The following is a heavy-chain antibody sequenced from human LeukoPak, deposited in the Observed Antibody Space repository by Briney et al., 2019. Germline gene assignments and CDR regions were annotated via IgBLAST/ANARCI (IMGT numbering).Heavy chain of an antibody. CDR2: INPSGGST. D-gene: IGHD3-10*01. Sequence: ASVKVSCKASGYTFTSYYMHWVRQAPGQGLEWMGIINPSGGSTSYAQKFQGRVTMTRDTSTSTVYMELSSLRSEDTAVYYCARDDGYYGSGSYSTVFWGQGTMVTVSS. CDR1: GYTFTSYY. J-gene: IGHJ3*01. V-gene: IGHV1-46*01. CDR3: ARDDGYYGSGSYSTVF.